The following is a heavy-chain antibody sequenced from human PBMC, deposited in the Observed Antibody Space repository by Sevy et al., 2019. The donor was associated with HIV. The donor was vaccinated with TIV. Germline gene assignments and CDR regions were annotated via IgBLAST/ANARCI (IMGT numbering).Heavy chain of an antibody. D-gene: IGHD2-2*01. J-gene: IGHJ6*02. CDR3: ARDCSSTSCLWGLDV. V-gene: IGHV3-7*03. CDR2: IKKDGSEK. CDR1: GFTFSTYW. Sequence: GGSLRLSCAVSGFTFSTYWMSWVRQAPGKGLEWVANIKKDGSEKYYVDSVKGRFTISRDNAKNSLYLQMNSLRDEETALYYCARDCSSTSCLWGLDVWGQGTSVTVSS.